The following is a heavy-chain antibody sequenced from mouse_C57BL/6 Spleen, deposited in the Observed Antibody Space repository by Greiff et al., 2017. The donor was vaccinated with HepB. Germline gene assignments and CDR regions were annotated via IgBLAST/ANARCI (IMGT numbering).Heavy chain of an antibody. CDR2: INPSSGYT. CDR1: GYTFTSYT. J-gene: IGHJ4*01. CDR3: ARWFSYAMDY. D-gene: IGHD2-2*01. V-gene: IGHV1-4*01. Sequence: VQLQQSGAELARPGASVKMSCKASGYTFTSYTMHWVKQRPGQGLEWIGYINPSSGYTKYNQKFKYKATLTADKSSSTAYMQLSSLTSEDSAVYYCARWFSYAMDYWGQGTSVTVSS.